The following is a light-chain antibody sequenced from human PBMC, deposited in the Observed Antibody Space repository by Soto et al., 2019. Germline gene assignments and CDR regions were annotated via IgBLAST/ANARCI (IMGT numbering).Light chain of an antibody. V-gene: IGKV3-15*01. J-gene: IGKJ4*01. Sequence: EVVMTQSPATLSVSPGDRATLSCRASQSVRNNLAWYQQKPGQAPRLLIFDTSTRATDIPVRFTGGGSGTELTLTISSLQSEDSAVYYCQQYNTWPLTFGGGTKVEIK. CDR2: DTS. CDR1: QSVRNN. CDR3: QQYNTWPLT.